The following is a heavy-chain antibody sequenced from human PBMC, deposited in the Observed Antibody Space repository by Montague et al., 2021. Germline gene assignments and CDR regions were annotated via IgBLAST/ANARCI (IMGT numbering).Heavy chain of an antibody. D-gene: IGHD3-22*01. CDR2: INSDGSST. Sequence: SLILSCAASGFTFSSYWMHWIRQAPGKGLVWVSRINSDGSSTSYADSVKGRFTISRDNAKNTLYLQMNSLRAVDTAVYYCARDGDYYDSGGYYPGYWGQGTLVTVSS. CDR1: GFTFSSYW. CDR3: ARDGDYYDSGGYYPGY. J-gene: IGHJ4*02. V-gene: IGHV3-74*01.